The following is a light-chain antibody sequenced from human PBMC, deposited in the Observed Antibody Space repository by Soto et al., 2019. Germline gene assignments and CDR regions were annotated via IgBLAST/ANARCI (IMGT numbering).Light chain of an antibody. V-gene: IGKV3D-20*02. Sequence: EIVLTQSPGTLSFSPGERATLSCRASQSIISDSLAWYQQKPGQAPRLLIYGASSRATGIPDRFSGSGSGTDFTLTVSRLEPEDFAVYYCQQHNNWPLTFGGGTKVEIK. CDR2: GAS. CDR3: QQHNNWPLT. J-gene: IGKJ4*01. CDR1: QSIISDS.